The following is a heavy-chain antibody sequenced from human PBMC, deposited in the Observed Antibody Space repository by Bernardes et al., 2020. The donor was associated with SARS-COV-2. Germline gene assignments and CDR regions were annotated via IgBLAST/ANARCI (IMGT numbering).Heavy chain of an antibody. CDR1: GFTVSNNY. J-gene: IGHJ5*02. D-gene: IGHD2-8*01. V-gene: IGHV3-53*01. Sequence: GGSLRLSCVASGFTVSNNYMNWVRQAPGMGLEWVSVIYTGGTTEYADSVKGRFTISRDTSKNTVYLQMNSLRGEDTAVYYCASVSPRNWFDPWGQGTLVTVSS. CDR3: ASVSPRNWFDP. CDR2: IYTGGTT.